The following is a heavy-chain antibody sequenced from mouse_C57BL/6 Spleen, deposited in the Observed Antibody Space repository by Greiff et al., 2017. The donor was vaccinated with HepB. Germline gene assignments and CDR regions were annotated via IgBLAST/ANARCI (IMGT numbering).Heavy chain of an antibody. Sequence: QVQLQQSGPELVKPGASVKISCKASGYAFSSSWMNWVKQRPGKGLEWIGRIYPGDGDTNYNGKFKGKATLTADKSSSTAYMQLSSLTSEDSAVYFCARPELGRTFFAYWGQGTLVTVSA. V-gene: IGHV1-82*01. CDR3: ARPELGRTFFAY. D-gene: IGHD4-1*01. CDR1: GYAFSSSW. J-gene: IGHJ3*01. CDR2: IYPGDGDT.